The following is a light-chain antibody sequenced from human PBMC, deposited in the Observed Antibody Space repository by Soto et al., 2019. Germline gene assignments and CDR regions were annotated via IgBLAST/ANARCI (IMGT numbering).Light chain of an antibody. CDR1: QDIAGY. CDR3: QQAYSFPIT. V-gene: IGKV1D-12*01. J-gene: IGKJ5*01. Sequence: IRGTQSPSSVSASVGDRVSITCRASQDIAGYLAWYQHKPGRAPELLIHAASSLQSGVPSRFSGSGSGTDFTLTINSLQPEDFATYYCQQAYSFPITFGQGTRLEIK. CDR2: AAS.